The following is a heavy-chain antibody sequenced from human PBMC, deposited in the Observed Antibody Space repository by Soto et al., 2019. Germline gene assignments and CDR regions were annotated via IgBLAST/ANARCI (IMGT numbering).Heavy chain of an antibody. CDR3: AREGSSWYRHNWFDP. Sequence: SETLSLTCTVSGGSISSYYWSWIRQPPGKGLEWIGYIYYSGSTNYNPSLKSRVTISVDTSKNQFSLKLSSVTAANTAVYYCAREGSSWYRHNWFDPWGQGTLVTVSS. J-gene: IGHJ5*02. CDR1: GGSISSYY. CDR2: IYYSGST. V-gene: IGHV4-59*01. D-gene: IGHD6-13*01.